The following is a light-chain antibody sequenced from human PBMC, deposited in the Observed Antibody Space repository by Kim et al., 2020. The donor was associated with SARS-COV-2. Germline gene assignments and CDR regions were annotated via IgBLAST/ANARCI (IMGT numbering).Light chain of an antibody. CDR3: ATWDDRLSGPV. CDR2: TKK. Sequence: GQRVTISCSGSASNIGRNYVYWCQQRPGTAPKLLIYTKKQRPSGVPDRCSGSKSGTAASLAIGGLRSEDEADYHCATWDDRLSGPVFGGGTQLTVL. CDR1: ASNIGRNY. J-gene: IGLJ3*02. V-gene: IGLV1-47*01.